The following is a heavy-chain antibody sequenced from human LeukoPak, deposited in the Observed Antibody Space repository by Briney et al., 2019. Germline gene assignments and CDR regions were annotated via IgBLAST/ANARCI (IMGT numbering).Heavy chain of an antibody. J-gene: IGHJ5*02. CDR3: ARELTEPNYYDSSGYQNWFDP. CDR1: GYTFTSYG. V-gene: IGHV1-18*01. D-gene: IGHD3-22*01. Sequence: ASVKVSCKASGYTFTSYGISWVRQAPGQGLEWMGWINTYNGNTNYAQKLQGRVTMTTDTSTSTAYMELRSLRSEDTAVYYCARELTEPNYYDSSGYQNWFDPWGQGTLVTVSS. CDR2: INTYNGNT.